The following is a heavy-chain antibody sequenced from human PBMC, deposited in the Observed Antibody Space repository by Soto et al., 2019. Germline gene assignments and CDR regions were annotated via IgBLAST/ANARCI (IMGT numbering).Heavy chain of an antibody. CDR1: SGSISSSNW. CDR2: IYNSGTT. J-gene: IGHJ4*02. D-gene: IGHD6-19*01. Sequence: QVLLQESGPGLVKPSGTLSLTCAVSSGSISSSNWWSWVRQPPGKGLEWIGEIYNSGTTNYYPTLKSRVTKSVDKSKNQFSLKLSSVTAADTAVYYCASLIAVANYWGQGTLVTVSS. CDR3: ASLIAVANY. V-gene: IGHV4-4*02.